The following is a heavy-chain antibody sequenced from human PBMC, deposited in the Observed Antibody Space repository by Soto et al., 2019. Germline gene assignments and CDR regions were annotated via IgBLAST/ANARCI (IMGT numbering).Heavy chain of an antibody. CDR1: GASVSSDTHC. CDR2: IFSSGST. J-gene: IGHJ4*02. V-gene: IGHV4-61*10. D-gene: IGHD5-12*01. Sequence: SETLPHTCTVSGASVSSDTHCWSWVRKPAGKGLEWIGRIFSSGSTSFNPSLESRVAMSVDTSKNHFSLNLSSVTAADMAVYYCAREGSYSAYNFAHGIQLWSFDFWGQGALVTVS. CDR3: AREGSYSAYNFAHGIQLWSFDF.